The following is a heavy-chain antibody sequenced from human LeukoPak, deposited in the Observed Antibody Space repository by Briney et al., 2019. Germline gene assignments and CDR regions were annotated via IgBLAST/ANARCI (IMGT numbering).Heavy chain of an antibody. CDR2: IDPSGGTT. CDR1: GYTFTSYY. CDR3: ARALIAHYYYYYMDA. D-gene: IGHD2-8*01. Sequence: ASVKVFCKASGYTFTSYYMHWVRQAPGQGLEWVGVIDPSGGTTTYAQKFQGRVTMTKDTSTTTVYMELSSLRSEDTAVYYCARALIAHYYYYYMDAWGTGTTVTVSS. V-gene: IGHV1-46*01. J-gene: IGHJ6*03.